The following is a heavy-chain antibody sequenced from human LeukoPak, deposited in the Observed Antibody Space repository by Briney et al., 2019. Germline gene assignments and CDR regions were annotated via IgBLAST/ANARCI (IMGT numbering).Heavy chain of an antibody. J-gene: IGHJ4*02. D-gene: IGHD2-15*01. CDR3: SRGSSFDGYCSAGACDAGYYDS. CDR2: INHRGSS. CDR1: GESFSAYF. V-gene: IGHV4-34*01. Sequence: RPSETLSLTCAVYGESFSAYFWNWIRQAPGKPLEYIGEINHRGSSQYNPSLKTRVTLSVETSKTQFSLKLTSVTAAYTAVYFWSRGSSFDGYCSAGACDAGYYDSWGQGTPVTVSS.